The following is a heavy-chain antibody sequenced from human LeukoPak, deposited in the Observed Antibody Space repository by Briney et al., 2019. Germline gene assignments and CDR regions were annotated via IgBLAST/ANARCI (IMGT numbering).Heavy chain of an antibody. CDR3: ARADRLHGGPYLIGP. CDR1: GYSLTDCY. J-gene: IGHJ5*02. CDR2: INPNSGGT. D-gene: IGHD2-21*01. Sequence: ASVKVSCKTSGYSLTDCYMHWVRQAPGQGLEWMGWINPNSGGTSSAQKFQGRVTMTRDTSISTVYMEVSWLTSDDTAIYYCARADRLHGGPYLIGPWGQGTLVTVSS. V-gene: IGHV1-2*02.